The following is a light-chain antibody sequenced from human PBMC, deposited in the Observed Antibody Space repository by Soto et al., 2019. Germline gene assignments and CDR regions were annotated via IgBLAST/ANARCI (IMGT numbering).Light chain of an antibody. J-gene: IGKJ5*01. CDR1: QGIGIY. Sequence: DIQITQSPSSLSASVGDRVTITCRASQGIGIYLAWYQQTPGKVPKHLIYGASKLQSGVPSRFSGGGSGTNFTLTISSLQPEDVATYYCQNYKRAPITFGQGTRLEIK. CDR2: GAS. V-gene: IGKV1-27*01. CDR3: QNYKRAPIT.